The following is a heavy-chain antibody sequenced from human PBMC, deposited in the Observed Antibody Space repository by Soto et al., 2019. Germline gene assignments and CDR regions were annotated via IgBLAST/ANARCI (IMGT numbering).Heavy chain of an antibody. J-gene: IGHJ4*02. V-gene: IGHV3-30-3*01. CDR2: ISYDGSNK. CDR1: GFTFSSYA. D-gene: IGHD3-10*01. Sequence: QVQLVESGGGVVQPGRSLRLSCAASGFTFSSYAMHWVRQAPGKGLEWVAVISYDGSNKYYADSVKGRFTISRDNSKNTLYLQMNSLRAEDTAVYYCASLWFGALDYWGQGTLVTVSS. CDR3: ASLWFGALDY.